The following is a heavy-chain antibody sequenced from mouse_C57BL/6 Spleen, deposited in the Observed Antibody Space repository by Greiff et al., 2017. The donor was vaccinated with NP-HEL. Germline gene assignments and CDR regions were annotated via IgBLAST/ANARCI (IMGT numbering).Heavy chain of an antibody. CDR1: GYTFTDYY. Sequence: EVQLQQSGPELVKPGASVKISCKASGYTFTDYYMNWVKQSHGKSLEWIGDINPNNGGTSYNQKFKGKATLTVDKSSSTAYMELRSLTSEDSAVYYCARCYGSSLYAMDYWGQGTSVTVSS. V-gene: IGHV1-26*01. CDR3: ARCYGSSLYAMDY. D-gene: IGHD1-1*01. CDR2: INPNNGGT. J-gene: IGHJ4*01.